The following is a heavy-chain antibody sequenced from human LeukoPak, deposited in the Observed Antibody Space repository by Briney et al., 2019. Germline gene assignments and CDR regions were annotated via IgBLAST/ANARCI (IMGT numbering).Heavy chain of an antibody. CDR3: QAVAGNLDY. D-gene: IGHD6-19*01. CDR2: ISSSSRYI. J-gene: IGHJ4*02. Sequence: GGSLRLSCAASGFTFSSYSMNWVRQAPGKGLEWVSSISSSSRYIYYADSVKGRFTISRDNAKNSLYLPMNSPSAEDNAVYYCQAVAGNLDYWGQGTLVTVSS. V-gene: IGHV3-21*01. CDR1: GFTFSSYS.